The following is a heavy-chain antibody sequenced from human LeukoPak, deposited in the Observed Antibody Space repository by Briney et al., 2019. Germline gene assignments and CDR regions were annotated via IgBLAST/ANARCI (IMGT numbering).Heavy chain of an antibody. CDR1: GGSISSSNW. CDR2: IYYSGNT. CDR3: ARQTGSGLFILP. J-gene: IGHJ4*02. D-gene: IGHD3/OR15-3a*01. V-gene: IGHV4-39*01. Sequence: SETLSLTCAVSGGSISSSNWWSWVRQPPGKGLEWIGIIYYSGNTYYNASLKSQVSISIDTSKNQFSLRLTSVTAADTAVYYCARQTGSGLFILPGGQGTLVTVSS.